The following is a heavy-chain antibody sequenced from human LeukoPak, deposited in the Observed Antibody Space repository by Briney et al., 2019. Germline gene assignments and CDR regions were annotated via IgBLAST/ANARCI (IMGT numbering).Heavy chain of an antibody. D-gene: IGHD6-13*01. CDR2: IYSGGST. J-gene: IGHJ4*02. V-gene: IGHV3-53*01. Sequence: SGGSLRLSCAASGFTVSSKYMSWVRQAPGKGLEWVSVIYSGGSTYYADSVKGRFTISRDNAKNSLYLQMNSLRAEDTAVYYCARSRAPFDYWGQGTLVTVSS. CDR3: ARSRAPFDY. CDR1: GFTVSSKY.